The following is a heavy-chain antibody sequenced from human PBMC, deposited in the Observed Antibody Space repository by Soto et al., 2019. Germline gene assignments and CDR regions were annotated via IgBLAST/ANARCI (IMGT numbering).Heavy chain of an antibody. J-gene: IGHJ4*02. D-gene: IGHD6-19*01. V-gene: IGHV1-18*01. CDR1: GYTFTSYG. CDR2: ISAYNGNT. CDR3: ARSASYSSGWSTRTYYFDY. Sequence: ASVKVSCKASGYTFTSYGISWVRQAPGQGLEWMGWISAYNGNTNYAQKLQGRVTMTTDTSTSTAYMELRSLRSDDTAVYYCARSASYSSGWSTRTYYFDYWGQGTLVTVSS.